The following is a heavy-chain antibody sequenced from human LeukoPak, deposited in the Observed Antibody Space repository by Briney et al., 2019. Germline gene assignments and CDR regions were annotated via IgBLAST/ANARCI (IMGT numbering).Heavy chain of an antibody. CDR1: GFTVSSNY. J-gene: IGHJ4*02. D-gene: IGHD1-26*01. V-gene: IGHV3-53*01. CDR3: ARYLYSGSYPLDY. Sequence: GGSLRLSCAASGFTVSSNYMSWVRQAPGKGLEWVSVIYSGGSTYYADSVKGRFTISRDNSKNTLYLQMNSLRAEDTAVYYCARYLYSGSYPLDYWGQGTLVTVSS. CDR2: IYSGGST.